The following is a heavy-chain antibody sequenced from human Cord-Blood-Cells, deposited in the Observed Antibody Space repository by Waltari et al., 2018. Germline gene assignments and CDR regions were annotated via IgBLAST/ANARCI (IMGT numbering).Heavy chain of an antibody. J-gene: IGHJ4*02. CDR1: GYSISSGYY. CDR2: IYHSGST. D-gene: IGHD5-12*01. CDR3: ARDPVSYSGYDSYY. V-gene: IGHV4-38-2*02. Sequence: QVQLQESGPGLVKPSETLSLTCAVSGYSISSGYYWGWIRQPPGQGLEWIGRIYHSGSTYYNPSLKSRVTISVDTSKNQFSLKLSSVTAADTAVYYCARDPVSYSGYDSYYWGQGTLVTVSS.